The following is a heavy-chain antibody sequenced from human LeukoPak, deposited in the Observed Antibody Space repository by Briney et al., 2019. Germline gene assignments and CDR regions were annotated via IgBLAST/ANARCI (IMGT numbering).Heavy chain of an antibody. D-gene: IGHD4-17*01. CDR1: GGSVSSGSYY. V-gene: IGHV4-31*03. Sequence: SETLSLTCTVSGGSVSSGSYYWGWIRQPPGKGLEWIGYIYYSGSTYYNPSLKSRVTISVDTSKNQFSLKLSSVTAADTAVYYCARVGEHGDYGYYYYGMDVWGQGTTVTVSS. J-gene: IGHJ6*02. CDR2: IYYSGST. CDR3: ARVGEHGDYGYYYYGMDV.